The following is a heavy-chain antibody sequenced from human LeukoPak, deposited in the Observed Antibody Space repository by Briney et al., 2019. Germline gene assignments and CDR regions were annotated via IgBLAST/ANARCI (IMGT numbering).Heavy chain of an antibody. CDR3: ANVPFDY. J-gene: IGHJ4*02. Sequence: GGSLRLSCAASGFTFDDYAMHWVRQAPGKGLEWVSLISNNGGSTYYADSVKGRFTISRDNSKNSLYPQMNSLRTEDTALYYCANVPFDYWGQGTLVTVSS. D-gene: IGHD2-2*01. CDR1: GFTFDDYA. V-gene: IGHV3-43*02. CDR2: ISNNGGST.